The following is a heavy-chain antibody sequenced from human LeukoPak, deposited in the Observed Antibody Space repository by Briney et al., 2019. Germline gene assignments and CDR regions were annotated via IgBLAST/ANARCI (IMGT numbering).Heavy chain of an antibody. V-gene: IGHV4-59*01. D-gene: IGHD1-1*01. CDR1: GGSISSYY. J-gene: IGHJ4*02. Sequence: SETLSLTCTVSGGSISSYYWSWIRQPPGKGLEWIGYIYYSGSTNYNPSLKSRVTISVDRSKNQFSLRLGSVTAADTAVYYCARGYNRQSNPFDYWGQGTLVTVSS. CDR3: ARGYNRQSNPFDY. CDR2: IYYSGST.